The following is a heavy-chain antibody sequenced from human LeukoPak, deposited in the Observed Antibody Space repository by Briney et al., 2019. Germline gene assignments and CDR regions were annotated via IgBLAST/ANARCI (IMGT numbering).Heavy chain of an antibody. V-gene: IGHV3-7*01. CDR1: GFTFSSYW. CDR3: AREYPTVVPAANFDY. J-gene: IGHJ4*02. CDR2: IKQDGSEK. Sequence: GGSLRLSCAASGFTFSSYWMSWVRQAPGKGLEWVANIKQDGSEKYYVDSVKGRFTISRDNAKNSLYLQMNSLRAEDTAVYYCAREYPTVVPAANFDYWGQGTLSPSPQ. D-gene: IGHD2-2*01.